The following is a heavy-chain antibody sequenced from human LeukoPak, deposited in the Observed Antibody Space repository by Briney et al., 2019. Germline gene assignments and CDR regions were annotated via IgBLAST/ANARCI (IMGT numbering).Heavy chain of an antibody. V-gene: IGHV3-23*01. J-gene: IGHJ3*02. CDR1: GFTFSSFW. D-gene: IGHD6-6*01. Sequence: PGGSLRLSCAASGFTFSSFWMSWVRQAPGKGLEWVSAISGSGGSTYYADSVKGRFTISRDNSKNTLYLQMNSLRAEDTAVYYCAKVRGYSSSFGAFDIWGQGTMVTVSS. CDR3: AKVRGYSSSFGAFDI. CDR2: ISGSGGST.